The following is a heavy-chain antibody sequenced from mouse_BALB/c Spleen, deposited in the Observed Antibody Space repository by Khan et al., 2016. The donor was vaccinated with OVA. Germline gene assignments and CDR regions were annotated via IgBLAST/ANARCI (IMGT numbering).Heavy chain of an antibody. D-gene: IGHD1-1*01. CDR1: GYTFTDYV. CDR2: IYPGSGNT. V-gene: IGHV1-81*01. Sequence: QVQLQQSGPELVKPGTSVKMSCKVSGYTFTDYVITWVKQRTGQGLEWIGVIYPGSGNTYYNEKFKGTATLTADKPSNTVNIQFSSLTSEDSAVYFCARSYDGAWFAYWGQGTLVTVSA. J-gene: IGHJ3*01. CDR3: ARSYDGAWFAY.